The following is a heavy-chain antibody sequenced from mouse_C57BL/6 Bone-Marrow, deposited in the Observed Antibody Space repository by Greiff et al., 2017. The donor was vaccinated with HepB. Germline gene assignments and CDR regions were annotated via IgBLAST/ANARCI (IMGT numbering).Heavy chain of an antibody. V-gene: IGHV5-9*01. D-gene: IGHD1-1*01. J-gene: IGHJ3*01. CDR3: ARPYYYGFAY. CDR2: ISGGGGNT. CDR1: GFTFSSYT. Sequence: DVKLVESGGGLVKPGGSLKLSCAASGFTFSSYTMSWVRQTPEKRLEWVATISGGGGNTYYPDSVKGRFTISRDNAKNTLYLQMSSLRSEDTALYYCARPYYYGFAYWGQGTLVTVSA.